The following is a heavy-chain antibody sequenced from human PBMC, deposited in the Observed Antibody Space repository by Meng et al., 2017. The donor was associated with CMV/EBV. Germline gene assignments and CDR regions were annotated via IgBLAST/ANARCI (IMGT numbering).Heavy chain of an antibody. CDR1: GFTFSSYS. J-gene: IGHJ6*02. CDR2: ISSSSSYI. Sequence: GESLKISCAASGFTFSSYSMNWVRQAPGEGLEWVSSISSSSSYIYYADSVKGRFTISRDNAKNSLYLQMNSLRAEDTAVYYCASLLGIYYGMDVWGQGTTVTVSS. V-gene: IGHV3-21*01. CDR3: ASLLGIYYGMDV. D-gene: IGHD6-13*01.